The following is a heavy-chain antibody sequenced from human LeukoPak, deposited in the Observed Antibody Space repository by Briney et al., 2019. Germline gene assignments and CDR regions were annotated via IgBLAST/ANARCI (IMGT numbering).Heavy chain of an antibody. J-gene: IGHJ4*02. D-gene: IGHD3-3*01. V-gene: IGHV3-23*01. CDR2: ISGSGGST. Sequence: MSWVXXXPGKGLEXXSXISGSGGSTYYADSVKGRFTISRDNSKNTLYLQMNSLRAEDTAVYYCAKVSVPYYDFWSGSGPFDYWGQGTLVTVSS. CDR3: AKVSVPYYDFWSGSGPFDY.